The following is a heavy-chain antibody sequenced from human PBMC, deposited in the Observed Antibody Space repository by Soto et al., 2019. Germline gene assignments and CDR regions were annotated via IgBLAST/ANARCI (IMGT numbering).Heavy chain of an antibody. Sequence: WETLSLTCTVSGGSISSYYWSWIRQPPGKGLEWLGYIYYSGSTNYNPSLKSRVTISVDTSKNQFSLKLSSVTAADTAVYYCARSHYYHILTGYFDYWAQGPLVTVSS. D-gene: IGHD3-9*01. CDR2: IYYSGST. CDR1: GGSISSYY. V-gene: IGHV4-59*01. J-gene: IGHJ4*02. CDR3: ARSHYYHILTGYFDY.